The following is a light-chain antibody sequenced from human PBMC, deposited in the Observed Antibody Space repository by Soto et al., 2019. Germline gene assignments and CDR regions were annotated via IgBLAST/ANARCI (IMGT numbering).Light chain of an antibody. CDR3: SAYSDIDTKV. CDR1: SSDVGAYIY. CDR2: EVN. V-gene: IGLV2-14*03. Sequence: SVLTQPASVSGSPGQSITISCGGTSSDVGAYIYVSWYQQFPGKAPKLILYEVNNRPSVVSNRFSGSKSDTTASLTISGLQPEDEADYYCSAYSDIDTKVFGTGTKVTVL. J-gene: IGLJ1*01.